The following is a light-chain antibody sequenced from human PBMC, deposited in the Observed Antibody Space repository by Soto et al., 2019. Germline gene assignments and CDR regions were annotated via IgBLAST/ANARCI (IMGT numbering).Light chain of an antibody. CDR3: SSYTSSSTQV. Sequence: QSVLTQPPSASGSFGQSVTISCTGTSSDVGGYNYVSWYQQHPGKAPKLMIYDVRGRPSGVSDRFSGSKSGNTASLTISGLQAEDEAEYYCSSYTSSSTQVFVGGTKVTVL. CDR1: SSDVGGYNY. V-gene: IGLV2-14*01. J-gene: IGLJ2*01. CDR2: DVR.